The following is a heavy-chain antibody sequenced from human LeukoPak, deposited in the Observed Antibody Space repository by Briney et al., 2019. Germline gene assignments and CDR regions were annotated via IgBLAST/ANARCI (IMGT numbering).Heavy chain of an antibody. V-gene: IGHV3-23*01. CDR1: GFTFSSYA. D-gene: IGHD6-6*01. J-gene: IGHJ3*02. CDR3: AKTPTYSSSADGFDI. CDR2: IGGSGDST. Sequence: GGSLRLSCAASGFTFSSYAMSWVHQAPGKGLEWVSVIGGSGDSTFYADSVKGRFTISRDNSKNTLHLQMNSLRAEDTAVYYCAKTPTYSSSADGFDIWGQGTMVSVSS.